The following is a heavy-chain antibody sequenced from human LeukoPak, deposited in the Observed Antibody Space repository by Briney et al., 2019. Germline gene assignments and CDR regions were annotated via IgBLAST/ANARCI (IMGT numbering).Heavy chain of an antibody. CDR3: SRAAPYTAMVTRYFDS. Sequence: SVKVSCKASGYTLTGYYMHWVRQAPGQGLEWMGRINPNSGGTNYAQKFQGRVTMTRDTSIGTAYMELSRLRSDDTAVYYCSRAAPYTAMVTRYFDSWGQGTLVTVSS. V-gene: IGHV1-2*06. J-gene: IGHJ4*02. CDR2: INPNSGGT. D-gene: IGHD5-18*01. CDR1: GYTLTGYY.